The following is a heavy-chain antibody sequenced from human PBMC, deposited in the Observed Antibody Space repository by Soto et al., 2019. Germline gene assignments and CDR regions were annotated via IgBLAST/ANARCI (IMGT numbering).Heavy chain of an antibody. CDR1: GGSFSGYY. CDR2: INHSGST. D-gene: IGHD3-10*01. V-gene: IGHV4-34*01. CDR3: ARVSGNGSGSKGPYYYGMDV. J-gene: IGHJ6*02. Sequence: PSETLSLTCAVYGGSFSGYYWSWIRQPPGKGLEWIGEINHSGSTNYNPSLKSRVTISVDTSKNQFSLKLSSVTAADTAVYYCARVSGNGSGSKGPYYYGMDVWGQGTTVTVSS.